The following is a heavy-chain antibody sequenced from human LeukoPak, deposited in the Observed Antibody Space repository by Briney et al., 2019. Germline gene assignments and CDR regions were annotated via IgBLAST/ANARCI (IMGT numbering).Heavy chain of an antibody. V-gene: IGHV4-39*01. CDR1: GGSISSSSYY. J-gene: IGHJ4*02. D-gene: IGHD2-2*01. CDR2: IYYSGST. CDR3: ISAPARAPPRSGHY. Sequence: SETLSLTCTVSGGSISSSSYYLGWIRQPPGKGLEWIGSIYYSGSTYYNPSLKSRVTISVDTSKNQFSLKLSSVTAADTAVYYCISAPARAPPRSGHYWGEGTLVTVSS.